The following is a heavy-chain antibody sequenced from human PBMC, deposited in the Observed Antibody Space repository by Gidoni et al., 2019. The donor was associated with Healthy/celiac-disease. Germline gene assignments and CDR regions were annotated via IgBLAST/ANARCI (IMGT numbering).Heavy chain of an antibody. CDR3: ARDLYSSSWYWFDP. V-gene: IGHV1-2*02. J-gene: IGHJ5*02. CDR2: IKPNSGGT. D-gene: IGHD6-13*01. Sequence: QVQLVQSGAEVQKPGASVKVSCKASGYTFTGYYMHWVRQAPGQGLEWMGWIKPNSGGTNYAQKFQGRVTMTRDTSISTAYMELSRLRSDDTAVYYCARDLYSSSWYWFDPWGQGTLVTVSS. CDR1: GYTFTGYY.